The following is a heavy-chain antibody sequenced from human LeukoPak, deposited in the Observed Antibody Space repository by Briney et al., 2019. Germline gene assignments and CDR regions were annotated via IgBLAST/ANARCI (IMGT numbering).Heavy chain of an antibody. CDR3: ARVALGSYNWFDP. D-gene: IGHD3-10*01. J-gene: IGHJ5*02. CDR2: IKPDGSDT. CDR1: GFTFTTHW. Sequence: GGSLRLSCGASGFTFTTHWIHWVRQAPGKGLVWVSRIKPDGSDTNYADSVKGRFTISRDNAKNTVYLQMNSLRAEDTAVYYCARVALGSYNWFDPWGQGTLVTVSS. V-gene: IGHV3-74*01.